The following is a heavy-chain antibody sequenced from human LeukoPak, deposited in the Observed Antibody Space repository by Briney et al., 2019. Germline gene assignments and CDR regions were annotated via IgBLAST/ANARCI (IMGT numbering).Heavy chain of an antibody. V-gene: IGHV4-38-2*01. CDR2: INHSGST. D-gene: IGHD3-16*01. CDR1: GYSISSGYY. J-gene: IGHJ4*02. Sequence: SETLSLTCAVSGYSISSGYYWGWIRQPPGKGLEWIGEINHSGSTNYNPSLKSRVTISVDTSKNQFSLKLSSVTAADTAVYYCARGPYSRKGYFDYWGQGTLVTVSS. CDR3: ARGPYSRKGYFDY.